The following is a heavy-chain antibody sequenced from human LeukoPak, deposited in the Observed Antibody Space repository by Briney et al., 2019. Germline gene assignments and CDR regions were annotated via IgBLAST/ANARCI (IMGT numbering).Heavy chain of an antibody. V-gene: IGHV3-9*01. J-gene: IGHJ4*02. D-gene: IGHD2-2*01. Sequence: GGSLRLSCAASRFTFDDYAMHWVRQAPGKGLEWVSGISWNSGNVGYADSVKGRFTISRDNAKNSLYLQMNSLRPEDTALYYCAKGYCGSTSCTLDYWGQGTLVTVSS. CDR2: ISWNSGNV. CDR3: AKGYCGSTSCTLDY. CDR1: RFTFDDYA.